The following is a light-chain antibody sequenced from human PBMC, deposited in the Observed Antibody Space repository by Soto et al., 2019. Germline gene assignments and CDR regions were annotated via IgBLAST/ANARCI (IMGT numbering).Light chain of an antibody. CDR2: EVS. Sequence: QSALTQPPSASGSPGQSVTIYCTGTSRDVGAYEYVSWYQQHPGKAPKLMIYEVSKRPSGVPDRFSGSKSGNTASLTVSGLQAEDEADYYRSSYAGSSVLFGGGTKLTVL. J-gene: IGLJ2*01. CDR3: SSYAGSSVL. CDR1: SRDVGAYEY. V-gene: IGLV2-8*01.